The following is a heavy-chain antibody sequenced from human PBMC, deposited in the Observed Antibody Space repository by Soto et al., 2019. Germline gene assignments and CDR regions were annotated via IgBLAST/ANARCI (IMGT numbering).Heavy chain of an antibody. CDR1: GFTFKNAW. CDR3: TTTVGN. D-gene: IGHD2-8*02. Sequence: EVQMVESGGGLVKPGESLGLSCAASGFTFKNAWMNWVRQAPGKGLEWVGRIKSKIDGGTADYAAPVKGRFTISRDDSKNTLYLQMNSLKTEDTAVYYCTTTVGNWGQGTLVTVSS. J-gene: IGHJ4*02. CDR2: IKSKIDGGTA. V-gene: IGHV3-15*07.